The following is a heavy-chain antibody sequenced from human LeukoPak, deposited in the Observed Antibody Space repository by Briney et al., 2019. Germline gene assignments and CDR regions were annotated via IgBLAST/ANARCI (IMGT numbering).Heavy chain of an antibody. D-gene: IGHD3-10*01. Sequence: SQTLSLTCAISGDSVSNNIATWNWVRQSPSRGLEWLGRTYYRSRWGNDYAISVKGRITINPDTSRNQFSLQLNSVTPEDTAVYYCVRDSDDYYWALDFWGQGTPVTASS. V-gene: IGHV6-1*01. CDR1: GDSVSNNIAT. J-gene: IGHJ4*02. CDR2: TYYRSRWGN. CDR3: VRDSDDYYWALDF.